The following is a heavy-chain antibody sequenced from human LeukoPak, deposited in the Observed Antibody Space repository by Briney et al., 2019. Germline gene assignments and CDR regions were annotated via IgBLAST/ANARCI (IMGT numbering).Heavy chain of an antibody. J-gene: IGHJ4*02. CDR2: ISGSGGST. CDR3: AKPGYYYDSSAPDY. D-gene: IGHD3-22*01. Sequence: GGSLRLSCAASGFTFSSYAMSWVRQAPGKGLEWVSAISGSGGSTYYADSVKGRFTISRDNSKNTLHLQMNSLRAEDTAVYYCAKPGYYYDSSAPDYWGQGTLVTVSS. V-gene: IGHV3-23*01. CDR1: GFTFSSYA.